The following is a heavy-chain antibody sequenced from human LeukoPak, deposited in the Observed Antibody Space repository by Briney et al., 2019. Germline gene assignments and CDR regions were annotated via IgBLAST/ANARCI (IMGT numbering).Heavy chain of an antibody. Sequence: GGSLRLSCAASGFTFDDYAMHWVRQAPGKGLEWVSLISGDGGSTYYADSVKGRFTMSRDNSKNSLYLQMNSLRTEATALYYCAKDYGDYVVAFDIWGQGTMVTVSS. CDR2: ISGDGGST. D-gene: IGHD4-17*01. J-gene: IGHJ3*02. CDR3: AKDYGDYVVAFDI. V-gene: IGHV3-43*02. CDR1: GFTFDDYA.